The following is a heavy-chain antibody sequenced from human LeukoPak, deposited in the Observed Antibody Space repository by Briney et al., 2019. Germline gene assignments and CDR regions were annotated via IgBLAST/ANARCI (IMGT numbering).Heavy chain of an antibody. J-gene: IGHJ6*03. D-gene: IGHD3-22*01. CDR1: GGSISSYY. Sequence: SETLSLTCTVSGGSISSYYWSWIRQPPGKGLEWIGNIYYSGSTNYNPSLKSRVTISVDTSKNQFSLKLSSVTAADTAVYYCARALHYYDSSGSYYYYMDVWGKGTTVTVSS. CDR3: ARALHYYDSSGSYYYYMDV. CDR2: IYYSGST. V-gene: IGHV4-59*01.